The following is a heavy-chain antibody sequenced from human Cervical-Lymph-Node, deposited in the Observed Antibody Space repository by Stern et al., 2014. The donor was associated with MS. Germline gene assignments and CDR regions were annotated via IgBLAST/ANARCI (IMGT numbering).Heavy chain of an antibody. CDR2: IIPIFGTA. CDR3: ARDPTGIVVVTDYYYGMDV. V-gene: IGHV1-69*01. D-gene: IGHD2-21*02. CDR1: GGTFSSYA. Sequence: QMQLVQSGAEVKKPGSSVKVSCKASGGTFSSYAISWVRQAPGQGLEWMGGIIPIFGTANYAQKFQGRVTITADESTSTAYMELSSLRSEDTAVYDCARDPTGIVVVTDYYYGMDVWGQGTTVTVSS. J-gene: IGHJ6*02.